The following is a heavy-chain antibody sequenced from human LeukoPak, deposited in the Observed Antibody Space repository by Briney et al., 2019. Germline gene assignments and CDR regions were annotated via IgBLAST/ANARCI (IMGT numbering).Heavy chain of an antibody. Sequence: GGSLRLSCAASGFTVSSNYMTWVRQAPGRGLEWVSVIYSGGDTYYADSVKGRFTISRDNSKNTLYLQMNSLRAEDTAVYYCATSEGMGALDYWGQGTLVTVSS. V-gene: IGHV3-53*01. J-gene: IGHJ4*02. D-gene: IGHD1-26*01. CDR2: IYSGGDT. CDR3: ATSEGMGALDY. CDR1: GFTVSSNY.